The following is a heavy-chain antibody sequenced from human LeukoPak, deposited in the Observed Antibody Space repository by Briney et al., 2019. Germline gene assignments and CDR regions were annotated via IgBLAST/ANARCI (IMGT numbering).Heavy chain of an antibody. Sequence: GGSLRLSCAASGFTFSSYAMHWVRQAPGKGLEYVSAISSNGGSTYYANSVKGRFTISRDNSKNTLYLQMGSLRAEDMAVYYCARSELLYSESYYFDYWGQGTLVTVSS. CDR2: ISSNGGST. J-gene: IGHJ4*02. V-gene: IGHV3-64*01. D-gene: IGHD1-26*01. CDR3: ARSELLYSESYYFDY. CDR1: GFTFSSYA.